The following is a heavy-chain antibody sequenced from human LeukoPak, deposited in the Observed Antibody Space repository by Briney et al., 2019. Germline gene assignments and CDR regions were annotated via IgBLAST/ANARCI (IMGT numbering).Heavy chain of an antibody. D-gene: IGHD1-7*01. J-gene: IGHJ4*02. CDR1: GLTFSGSG. CDR2: IWYDGSKK. V-gene: IGHV3-33*06. Sequence: PGGSLRLSCVVSGLTFSGSGFHWVRQAPGKGLEWVAIIWYDGSKKYYADSVKGRFTISKDDSKDTVYLQMNSLRAEDTAVYYCAKAPFRYNWNYVGTNFDYWGQGTLVTVSS. CDR3: AKAPFRYNWNYVGTNFDY.